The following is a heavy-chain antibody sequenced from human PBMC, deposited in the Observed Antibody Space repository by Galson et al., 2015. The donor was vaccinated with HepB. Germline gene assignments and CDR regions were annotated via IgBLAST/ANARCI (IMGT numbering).Heavy chain of an antibody. V-gene: IGHV3-48*01. CDR2: IGVTGRPI. J-gene: IGHJ6*02. CDR3: TRDSGRGYAMDV. Sequence: SLRLSCAASGFTFSNYNLNWVRQTPGKGLEWVSYIGVTGRPIYYADSMKGRFTISRDNAKNSLFLQLNSLSAEDTAVYYCTRDSGRGYAMDVWGQGTTVTVSS. CDR1: GFTFSNYN. D-gene: IGHD1-14*01.